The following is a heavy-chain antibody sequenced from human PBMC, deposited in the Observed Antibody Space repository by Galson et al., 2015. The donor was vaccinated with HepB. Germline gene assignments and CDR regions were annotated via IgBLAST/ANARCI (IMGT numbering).Heavy chain of an antibody. CDR2: IIPIFGTA. CDR1: GCTFSSYA. D-gene: IGHD4-17*01. Sequence: SVKVSCKASGCTFSSYAISWVRQAPGQGLEWMGGIIPIFGTANYAQKFQGRVTITADESTSTAYMELSSLRSEDTAVYYCASYGDYPTYYFDYWGQGTLVTVSS. J-gene: IGHJ4*02. CDR3: ASYGDYPTYYFDY. V-gene: IGHV1-69*13.